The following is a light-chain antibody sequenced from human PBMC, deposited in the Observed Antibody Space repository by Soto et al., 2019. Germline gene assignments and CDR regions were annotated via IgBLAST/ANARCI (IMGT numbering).Light chain of an antibody. J-gene: IGKJ5*01. CDR1: QSVTSNY. CDR3: HQYGTFTIT. CDR2: GAS. Sequence: EIVFTQSPGTLSLSPGERATLSCRASQSVTSNYLAWYQQKPGQAPRLLISGASSRAAGISDRFSGSGSGTEFTLTISRLEPEDFAVYFCHQYGTFTITFGQGTRLEIK. V-gene: IGKV3-20*01.